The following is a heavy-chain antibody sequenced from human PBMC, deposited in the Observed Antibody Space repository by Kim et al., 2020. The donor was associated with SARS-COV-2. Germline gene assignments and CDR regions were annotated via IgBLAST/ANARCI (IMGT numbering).Heavy chain of an antibody. J-gene: IGHJ3*02. CDR3: AILDAGDI. CDR2: NSAGL. V-gene: IGHV3-9*01. Sequence: NSAGLDYADSVKCRFTISRDNAKNSVYLQMSSLAAEDTGFYYCAILDAGDIWGRGTEVTVSS.